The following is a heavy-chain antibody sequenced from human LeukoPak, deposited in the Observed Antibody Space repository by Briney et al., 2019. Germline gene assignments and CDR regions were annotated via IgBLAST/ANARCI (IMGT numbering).Heavy chain of an antibody. CDR2: INHSGRT. CDR3: ARGRISIAARYYYGMDV. J-gene: IGHJ6*02. CDR1: GGSFSGYY. D-gene: IGHD6-6*01. V-gene: IGHV4-34*01. Sequence: SETLSLTCAVYGGSFSGYYWGWIRQPPGKGLEWIGEINHSGRTNYNPSPKSRVTISVDTSKNQFSLKLSSVTAADTAVYYCARGRISIAARYYYGMDVWGQGTTVTVSS.